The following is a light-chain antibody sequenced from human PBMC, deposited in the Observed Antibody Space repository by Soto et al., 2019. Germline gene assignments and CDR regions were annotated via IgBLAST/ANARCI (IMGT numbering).Light chain of an antibody. CDR2: DAS. Sequence: EIVLTQSPATLSLSPGERATLSCSASQSVSSSLAWYQQKPGQAPRLLIYDASNRATDIPARFSGSGSGTDFTLTINSLEPGDFAVYYCQQRSNWPRTFGQGTKLEIK. CDR1: QSVSSS. J-gene: IGKJ2*01. CDR3: QQRSNWPRT. V-gene: IGKV3-11*01.